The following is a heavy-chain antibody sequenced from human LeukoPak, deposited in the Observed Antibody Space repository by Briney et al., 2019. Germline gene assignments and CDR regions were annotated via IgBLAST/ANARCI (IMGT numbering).Heavy chain of an antibody. CDR3: AREGRGYDPTTSYGMDV. D-gene: IGHD5-12*01. J-gene: IGHJ6*02. CDR1: GGSVSSGSYY. V-gene: IGHV4-61*01. CDR2: IYYSGST. Sequence: SETLSLTCTVSGGSVSSGSYYWSWIRQPPGEGLEWIGYIYYSGSTNYNPSLKSRVTISVDTSKNQFSLKLSSVTAADTAVYYCAREGRGYDPTTSYGMDVWGQGTTVTVSS.